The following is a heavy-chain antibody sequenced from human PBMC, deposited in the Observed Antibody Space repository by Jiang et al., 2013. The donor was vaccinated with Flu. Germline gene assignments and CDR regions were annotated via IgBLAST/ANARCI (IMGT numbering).Heavy chain of an antibody. CDR3: ARSFALYNYDSSGSWYFDY. D-gene: IGHD3-22*01. CDR2: INTNTGNP. Sequence: QSGSELKKPGASVKVSCKASGYTFTSYAMNWVRQAPGQGLEWMGWINTNTGNPTYAQGFTGRFVFSLDTSVSTAYLQINSLKAEDTAVYYCARSFALYNYDSSGSWYFDYWGQGTLVTVSS. V-gene: IGHV7-4-1*02. CDR1: GYTFTSYA. J-gene: IGHJ4*02.